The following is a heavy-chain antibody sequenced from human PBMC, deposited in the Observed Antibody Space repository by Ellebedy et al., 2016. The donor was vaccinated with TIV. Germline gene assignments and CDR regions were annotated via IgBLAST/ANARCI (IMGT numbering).Heavy chain of an antibody. V-gene: IGHV3-23*01. CDR3: TKDKVFGDSKWEIDV. Sequence: GESLKISCAASGFTFSSYAISWVRQAPGKGLEWVSGITSGHTTYYAASVKGRFTISRDNSRSTLYLQMNSLRAEDTAVYYCTKDKVFGDSKWEIDVWGQGTTVTVSS. J-gene: IGHJ6*02. CDR2: ITSGHTT. CDR1: GFTFSSYA. D-gene: IGHD4-17*01.